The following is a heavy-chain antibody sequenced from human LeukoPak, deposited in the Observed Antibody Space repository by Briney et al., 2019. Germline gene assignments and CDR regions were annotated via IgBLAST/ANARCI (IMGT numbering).Heavy chain of an antibody. J-gene: IGHJ2*01. CDR1: GFTFSSYA. CDR3: ASPIAAAGIPWYFDL. CDR2: IRGSGGST. Sequence: PGGSLRLSCAASGFTFSSYAMSWVRQAPGKGLEWVSAIRGSGGSTYYADSVKGRFTISRDNSKNTLYLQMNSLRAEDTAVYYCASPIAAAGIPWYFDLWGRGTLVTVSS. V-gene: IGHV3-23*01. D-gene: IGHD6-13*01.